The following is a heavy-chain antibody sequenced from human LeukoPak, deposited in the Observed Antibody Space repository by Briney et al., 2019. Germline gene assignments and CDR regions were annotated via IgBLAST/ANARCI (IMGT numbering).Heavy chain of an antibody. CDR2: INHSGST. CDR1: VGSFSGYY. J-gene: IGHJ6*04. CDR3: ARGLSYDILTGYYKTYYYGMDV. D-gene: IGHD3-9*01. Sequence: SETLSLTCAVYVGSFSGYYWSCIRHPPGKGLEWVGEINHSGSTNYNPSLTSRVTISVDTSKNQFSLKLSSVTAADTAVYYCARGLSYDILTGYYKTYYYGMDVWGKGTTVTVSS. V-gene: IGHV4-34*01.